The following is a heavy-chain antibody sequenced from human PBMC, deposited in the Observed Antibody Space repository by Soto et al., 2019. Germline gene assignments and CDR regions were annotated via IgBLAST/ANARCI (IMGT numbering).Heavy chain of an antibody. CDR1: GDSISSRDYY. D-gene: IGHD1-26*01. CDR2: IYYSGSA. CDR3: ARETDLYSGNYATHFLDS. Sequence: PSETLSLTCTVSGDSISSRDYYWSWIRQPPGKGLEWIGYIYYSGSAYYHPSLKSRVTMSLDTPRNQFSLKLRSVTAADTAVYYCARETDLYSGNYATHFLDSWGQGTLVTVSS. J-gene: IGHJ4*02. V-gene: IGHV4-30-4*01.